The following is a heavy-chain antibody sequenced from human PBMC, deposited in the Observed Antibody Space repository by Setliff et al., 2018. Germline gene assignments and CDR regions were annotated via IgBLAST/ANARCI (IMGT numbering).Heavy chain of an antibody. Sequence: TLSLTCAASGASIRQTSYFWTWVRQPAGKGLEWIGHIYITGNPNVNPSLKSRVAMSLDNSGNQFSLNLQSVTAADTAVYYCTRLYYTSRALYFDIWGQGHPVTVSS. V-gene: IGHV4-61*09. CDR1: GASIRQTSYF. D-gene: IGHD3-3*01. CDR2: IYITGNP. CDR3: TRLYYTSRALYFDI. J-gene: IGHJ4*02.